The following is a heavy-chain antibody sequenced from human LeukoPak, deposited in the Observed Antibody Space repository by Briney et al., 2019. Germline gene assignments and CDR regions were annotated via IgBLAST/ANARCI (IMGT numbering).Heavy chain of an antibody. CDR3: ALVPTYYDFWSGYFDY. J-gene: IGHJ4*02. CDR2: ISGSGGST. D-gene: IGHD3-3*01. V-gene: IGHV3-23*01. CDR1: GFTFSSYA. Sequence: GGSLRLSCAASGFTFSSYAMSWVRQAPGKGLEWVSAISGSGGSTYYADSVKGRFTISRDNSKNTLYLQMNGLRAEDTAVYYCALVPTYYDFWSGYFDYWGQGTLVTVSS.